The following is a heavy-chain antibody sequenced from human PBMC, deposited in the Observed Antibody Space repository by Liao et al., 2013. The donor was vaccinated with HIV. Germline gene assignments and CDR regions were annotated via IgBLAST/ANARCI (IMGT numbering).Heavy chain of an antibody. CDR1: GGSISSYY. V-gene: IGHV4-59*12. J-gene: IGHJ6*03. CDR2: IYYSGST. Sequence: QVQLQESGSGLVKPSETLSLTCTVSGGSISSYYWSWIRQPPGKGLEWIGYIYYSGSTNYNPSLKSRVTISVDMSKNQFSLKLSSVTAADTAVYYCARESYDSSGYYYFQVYYYYYMDVWGKGTTVTVSS. D-gene: IGHD3-22*01. CDR3: ARESYDSSGYYYFQVYYYYYMDV.